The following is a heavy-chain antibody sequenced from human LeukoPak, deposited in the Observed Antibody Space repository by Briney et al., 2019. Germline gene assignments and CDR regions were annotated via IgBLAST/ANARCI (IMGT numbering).Heavy chain of an antibody. J-gene: IGHJ4*02. CDR3: ARGTIAAPDY. CDR2: ISANNGDR. Sequence: GASVKVSCKTSGYTFTSYGISWVRQAPGQGLEWMGWISANNGDRSYAERVQGRVTLTTDTSTTTAYMELRSLTSDDTAVYYCARGTIAAPDYWGQGTLVTVSS. V-gene: IGHV1-18*01. D-gene: IGHD6-6*01. CDR1: GYTFTSYG.